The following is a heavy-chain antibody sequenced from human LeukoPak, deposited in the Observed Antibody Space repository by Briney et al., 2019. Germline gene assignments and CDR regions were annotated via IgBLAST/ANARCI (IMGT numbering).Heavy chain of an antibody. J-gene: IGHJ2*01. CDR3: ARGGGGYSWYFDL. Sequence: SETLSLTCAVSGGSISSGGYYWSWIRQHPGKGLEWIGYIYYSGSTYYTPSLKNRVTISVATSKNQFSLRLSSVAAVDAAVYYCARGGGGYSWYFDLWGRGTLVTVSS. V-gene: IGHV4-31*11. CDR2: IYYSGST. CDR1: GGSISSGGYY. D-gene: IGHD5-12*01.